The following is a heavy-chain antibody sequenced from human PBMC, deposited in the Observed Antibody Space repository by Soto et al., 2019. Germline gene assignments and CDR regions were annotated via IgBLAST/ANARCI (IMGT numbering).Heavy chain of an antibody. Sequence: QLQLQESGPGLVKPSETLSLTCTVSGGSISSSSYYWGWIRQPPGQGLEWIGSIYYSGSTYYNPSLKSRVTISVDTSKNQFSLKLSSVTAADTAVYYCARLYSRSYYDFWSGYGFDYWGQGTLVTVSS. D-gene: IGHD3-3*01. CDR2: IYYSGST. V-gene: IGHV4-39*01. J-gene: IGHJ4*02. CDR3: ARLYSRSYYDFWSGYGFDY. CDR1: GGSISSSSYY.